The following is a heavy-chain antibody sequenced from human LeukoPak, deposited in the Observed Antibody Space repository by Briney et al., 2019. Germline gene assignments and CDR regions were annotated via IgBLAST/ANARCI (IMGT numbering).Heavy chain of an antibody. CDR3: ARDQGETYYDSGLPSESWFDP. D-gene: IGHD3-3*01. Sequence: PSGTLSLTCAVSGGSISSSNWWSWVRQPPGKGLEWIGEIYHSGSTNYNPSLKSRVTISVDKSKNQFSLKLSSVTAADTAVYYCARDQGETYYDSGLPSESWFDPWGQGTLVTVSS. CDR1: GGSISSSNW. CDR2: IYHSGST. V-gene: IGHV4-4*02. J-gene: IGHJ5*02.